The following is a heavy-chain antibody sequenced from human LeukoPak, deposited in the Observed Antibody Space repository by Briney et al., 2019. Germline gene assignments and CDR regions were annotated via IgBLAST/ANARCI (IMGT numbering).Heavy chain of an antibody. D-gene: IGHD5-24*01. V-gene: IGHV3-23*01. CDR2: LSISTGST. CDR1: RSTFSDYA. CDR3: AKGREVATITDFDY. Sequence: GGSLRLSCAASRSTFSDYALSWVRQAPGKGLEWVSSLSISTGSTYYADSVKGRITISRDNSENILYLQMDSLGAEDTAVYYCAKGREVATITDFDYWGQGTLVTVSS. J-gene: IGHJ4*02.